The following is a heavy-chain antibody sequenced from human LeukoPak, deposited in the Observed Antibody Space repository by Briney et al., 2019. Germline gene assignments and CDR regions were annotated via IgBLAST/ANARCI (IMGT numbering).Heavy chain of an antibody. Sequence: PGGSLRLSCVASGLTFDEYAIHWVRQAPGKGLEWVSGITWTGGIIGYADSVKGRFAISRENAKNSLYLQMNSLRAEDTALYYCAKIVSGSHYSGDYWGQGALVIVSS. D-gene: IGHD1-26*01. CDR2: ITWTGGII. J-gene: IGHJ4*02. CDR3: AKIVSGSHYSGDY. V-gene: IGHV3-9*01. CDR1: GLTFDEYA.